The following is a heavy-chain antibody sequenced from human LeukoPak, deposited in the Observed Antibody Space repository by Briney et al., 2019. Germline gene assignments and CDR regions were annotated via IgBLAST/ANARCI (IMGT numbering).Heavy chain of an antibody. V-gene: IGHV4-30-4*01. CDR2: IYYSGTT. J-gene: IGHJ4*02. D-gene: IGHD2-15*01. Sequence: SETLSLTCTVSGGSISSGDYYWSWIRQPPGKGLEWIGYIYYSGTTYYNPSLKSRVTISIDTSKNQFSLKLSSVTAADTAVYYCARDLFSYPTLRYFDYWGQGALVTVSS. CDR1: GGSISSGDYY. CDR3: ARDLFSYPTLRYFDY.